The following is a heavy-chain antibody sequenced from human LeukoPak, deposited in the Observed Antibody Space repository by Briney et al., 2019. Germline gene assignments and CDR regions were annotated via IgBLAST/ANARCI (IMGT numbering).Heavy chain of an antibody. CDR3: AKDALLAAADSKYGMDV. CDR2: ISYDGSNK. CDR1: GFTFSSYG. V-gene: IGHV3-30*18. D-gene: IGHD6-13*01. Sequence: GGSLRLSCAASGFTFSSYGMHWVRQAPGKGLGWVAVISYDGSNKYYADSVKGRFTISRDNSKNTLYLQMNSLRAEDTAVYYCAKDALLAAADSKYGMDVWGQGTTVTVSS. J-gene: IGHJ6*02.